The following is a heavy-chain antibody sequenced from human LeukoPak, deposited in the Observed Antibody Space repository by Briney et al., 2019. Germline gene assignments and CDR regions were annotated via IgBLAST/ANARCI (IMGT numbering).Heavy chain of an antibody. D-gene: IGHD1-26*01. CDR1: GFTFSSHW. J-gene: IGHJ4*02. V-gene: IGHV3-7*03. Sequence: PGGSLRLSCAASGFTFSSHWMSWVRQAPGKGLEWVANIVQDGSQKYYVDSVKGRLTISRDNGKNSLYLQMNSLRAEDTAVYYCARNEKWGRDYWGQGTLVTVSS. CDR3: ARNEKWGRDY. CDR2: IVQDGSQK.